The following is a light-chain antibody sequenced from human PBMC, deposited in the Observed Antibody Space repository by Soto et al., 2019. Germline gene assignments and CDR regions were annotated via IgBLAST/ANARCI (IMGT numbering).Light chain of an antibody. V-gene: IGLV3-21*02. CDR1: AIESKS. J-gene: IGLJ1*01. Sequence: SYELTQPPSVSVAPGQTARVSCGGNAIESKSVHWYQQKPGQAPVLVVYDDSDRPSGIPERFSGSNSGNTATLTISRVEAGDEADYYCQVWDSSTDHSVFGTGTKLTVL. CDR3: QVWDSSTDHSV. CDR2: DDS.